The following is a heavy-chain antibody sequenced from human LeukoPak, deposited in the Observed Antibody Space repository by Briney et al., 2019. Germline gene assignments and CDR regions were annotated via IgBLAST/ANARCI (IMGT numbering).Heavy chain of an antibody. J-gene: IGHJ6*03. CDR3: ARELVGAKSDYYYYMDV. V-gene: IGHV4-59*01. CDR1: DGSFSSYY. D-gene: IGHD1-26*01. CDR2: IYYSGSS. Sequence: SETLSLTCTVSDGSFSSYYWSWIRQPPGKGLEWIGYIYYSGSSNYNPSLKSRVTISVDTSKHHFSLKLSSVTAADTAVYYCARELVGAKSDYYYYMDVWGKGTTVTVSS.